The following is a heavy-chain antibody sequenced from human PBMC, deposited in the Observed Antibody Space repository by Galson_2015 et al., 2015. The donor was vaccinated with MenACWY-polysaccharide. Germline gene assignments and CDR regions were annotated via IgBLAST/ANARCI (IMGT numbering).Heavy chain of an antibody. CDR2: IQNVGSPK. CDR1: GLTFRSSG. J-gene: IGHJ3*02. CDR3: ARESSRIVFHAFDI. V-gene: IGHV3-33*01. Sequence: SLRLPCAASGLTFRSSGMHWVRQAPGKGLEWGAVIQNVGSPKAYADSVKGRFTISRDNSKNTLYLEMNSLRAEDTAVYYCARESSRIVFHAFDIWGQGTMVTVSS. D-gene: IGHD6-13*01.